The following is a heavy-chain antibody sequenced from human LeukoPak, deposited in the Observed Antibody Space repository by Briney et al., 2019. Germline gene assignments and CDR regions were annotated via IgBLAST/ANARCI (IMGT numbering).Heavy chain of an antibody. CDR1: GDSIRSNDYY. Sequence: SETLSLTCTVSGDSIRSNDYYWGWIRQPPGKGLEWMGSIYYSGSTYYNPSLKNRITISVDTSMNQFSLHLISVTAADTAIYYCARMRATKMDAFDIWGQGTVLTVSS. D-gene: IGHD1-26*01. V-gene: IGHV4-39*07. J-gene: IGHJ3*02. CDR2: IYYSGST. CDR3: ARMRATKMDAFDI.